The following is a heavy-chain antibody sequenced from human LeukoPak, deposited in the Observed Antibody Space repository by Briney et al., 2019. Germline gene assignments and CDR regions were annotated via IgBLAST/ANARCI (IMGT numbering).Heavy chain of an antibody. Sequence: SQTLSLTCTVSGGSISSGGYYWSWIRQHPGKGLEWIGYIYYSGNTYYNPSLRSRLTISVDTSKNHFSLNLTSVTAADTAIYYCARSSSRNWFDPWGQGTLVTVSS. J-gene: IGHJ5*02. D-gene: IGHD6-13*01. CDR3: ARSSSRNWFDP. V-gene: IGHV4-31*03. CDR1: GGSISSGGYY. CDR2: IYYSGNT.